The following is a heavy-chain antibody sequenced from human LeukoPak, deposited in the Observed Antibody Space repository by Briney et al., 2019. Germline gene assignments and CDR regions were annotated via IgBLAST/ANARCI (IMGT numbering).Heavy chain of an antibody. CDR3: AREGAGSLQFFDY. Sequence: ASVKVSCKASGYTFTGYYMHWVRRAPGQGLEWMGWINPNSGGTNYAQKFQGRVTMTRDTSISTAYMELSRLRSDDTAVYYCAREGAGSLQFFDYWGQGTLVTVSS. J-gene: IGHJ4*02. CDR2: INPNSGGT. D-gene: IGHD5-24*01. CDR1: GYTFTGYY. V-gene: IGHV1-2*02.